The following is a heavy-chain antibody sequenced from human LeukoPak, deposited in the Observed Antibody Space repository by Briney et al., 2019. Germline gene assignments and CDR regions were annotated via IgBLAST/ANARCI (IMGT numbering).Heavy chain of an antibody. CDR1: VVSISSYY. J-gene: IGHJ5*02. CDR2: IFHIGST. Sequence: SDTLSLTCTVSVVSISSYYWSWIRQPPGKGLEWIGYIFHIGSTNYNPSLKSRVTISVDTSKNQFSLKLTSVTAADTAVYYCARGGYYYSSGSLNWFDPWGQGTLVTVSS. D-gene: IGHD3-10*01. V-gene: IGHV4-59*07. CDR3: ARGGYYYSSGSLNWFDP.